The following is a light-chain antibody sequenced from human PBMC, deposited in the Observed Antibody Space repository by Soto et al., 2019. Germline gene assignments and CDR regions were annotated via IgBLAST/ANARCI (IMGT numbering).Light chain of an antibody. CDR2: EVT. Sequence: QSVLAQPASVSGSPGQSITIPCTGTSSDVGGYKYVSWYQQQPGKAPKLIIYEVTSRPSGVSNRFSGSKSGNTASLTISGLQAEDEGDYYCSSYTTTETLIFGGGTKLTVL. CDR3: SSYTTTETLI. CDR1: SSDVGGYKY. V-gene: IGLV2-14*01. J-gene: IGLJ2*01.